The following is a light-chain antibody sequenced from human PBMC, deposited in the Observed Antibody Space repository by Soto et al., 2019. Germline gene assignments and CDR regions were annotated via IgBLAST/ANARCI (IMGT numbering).Light chain of an antibody. V-gene: IGKV3-11*01. CDR1: QSVYNY. CDR2: DAS. J-gene: IGKJ1*01. Sequence: EIVLTQSPATLSLSPGERATLSCRASQSVYNYLAWYQLKPGQAPRLLIYDASNRAAGIPARFGVSGSATDFTLTISSLEPEDFAFYYCQQRNNWPWTFGQGTKVEIK. CDR3: QQRNNWPWT.